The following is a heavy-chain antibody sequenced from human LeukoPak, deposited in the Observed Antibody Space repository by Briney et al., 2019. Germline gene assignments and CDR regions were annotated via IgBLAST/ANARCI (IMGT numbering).Heavy chain of an antibody. CDR3: ARDRPYSSTSRAFDI. V-gene: IGHV4-30-4*08. CDR1: GGSISSGDYY. Sequence: SETLSLTCTVSGGSISSGDYYWSWIRQPSGKGLEWIGYIYYSGSTYYNPSLKSRLTISVDTSKNQFSLKLSSVTAADTAVYYCARDRPYSSTSRAFDIWGQGTMVTVSS. CDR2: IYYSGST. J-gene: IGHJ3*02. D-gene: IGHD6-13*01.